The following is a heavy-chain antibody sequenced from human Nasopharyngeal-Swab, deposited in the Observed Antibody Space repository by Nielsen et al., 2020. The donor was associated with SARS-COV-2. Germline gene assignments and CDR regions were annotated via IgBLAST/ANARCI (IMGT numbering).Heavy chain of an antibody. V-gene: IGHV3-7*05. J-gene: IGHJ2*01. CDR1: GFTFSSYW. CDR3: ARLGGSSWFFDL. CDR2: IKQDGSEK. Sequence: ESLKISCAASGFTFSSYWMSWVRQAPGKGLEWVANIKQDGSEKYYLDSVKGRFTISRDNPKNSLYLQMNSLRAEDTAMYYCARLGGSSWFFDLWGRGTLVTVSS. D-gene: IGHD3-16*01.